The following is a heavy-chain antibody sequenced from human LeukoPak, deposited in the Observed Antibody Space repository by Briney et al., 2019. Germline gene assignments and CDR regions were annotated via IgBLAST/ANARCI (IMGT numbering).Heavy chain of an antibody. CDR3: ARESDFWSGYYYDAFDI. CDR2: IYYIGST. J-gene: IGHJ3*02. Sequence: SETLSLTCTVSTVSISIYYGSWIRQPPGKGREWRGYIYYIGSTNYNPSLKSRVTISVDTSKNQFSLKLRSVTAADTDVYYCARESDFWSGYYYDAFDIWGQGTMVTVSS. D-gene: IGHD3-3*01. V-gene: IGHV4-59*01. CDR1: TVSISIYY.